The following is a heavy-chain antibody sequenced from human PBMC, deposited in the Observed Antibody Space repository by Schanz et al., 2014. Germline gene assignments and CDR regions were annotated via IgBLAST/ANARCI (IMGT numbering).Heavy chain of an antibody. D-gene: IGHD1-26*01. Sequence: VQLVESGGGLVQPGGSLRLSCAASGFSISFHWMSWVRQAPGKGLEWLGRIQGGASAGTTDYAAPVKGRFTISRDDSKNTMYLQMNSLKTEDTAVYYCKWELHVYYGMDVWGQGTAVTVSS. CDR3: KWELHVYYGMDV. CDR2: IQGGASAGTT. CDR1: GFSISFHW. V-gene: IGHV3-15*01. J-gene: IGHJ6*02.